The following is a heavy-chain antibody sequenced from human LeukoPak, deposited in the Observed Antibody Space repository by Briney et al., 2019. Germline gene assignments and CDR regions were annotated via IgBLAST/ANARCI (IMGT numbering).Heavy chain of an antibody. Sequence: GGSLRLSCAAYGFTFRSYAMSWVRQAPGKGLEWVSAISGSGGSTYYADSVKGRFTISRDNSKNTLYLQMNSLRAEDTAVYYCAKVPTTVTTNSYYFDYWGQGTLVTASS. CDR2: ISGSGGST. D-gene: IGHD4-17*01. V-gene: IGHV3-23*01. CDR3: AKVPTTVTTNSYYFDY. CDR1: GFTFRSYA. J-gene: IGHJ4*02.